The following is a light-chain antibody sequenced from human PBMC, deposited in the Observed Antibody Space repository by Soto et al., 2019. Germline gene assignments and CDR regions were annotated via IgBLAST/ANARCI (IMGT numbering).Light chain of an antibody. CDR3: QQRSNWPSIT. V-gene: IGKV3-11*01. CDR2: DAS. CDR1: QSVGNY. J-gene: IGKJ1*01. Sequence: EIVLTQSPATLSLSPGERATLSCRASQSVGNYLAWYQQRPGQAPRLLIYDASNRATGIPARFSGSGSGTDFTLTISSLEPEDFAVYYCQQRSNWPSITFGQGTKVDIK.